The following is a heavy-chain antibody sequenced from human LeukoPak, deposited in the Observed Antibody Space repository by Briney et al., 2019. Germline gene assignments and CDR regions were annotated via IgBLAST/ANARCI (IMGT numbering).Heavy chain of an antibody. Sequence: PGGSLRLSCTASGFTFGDYAMSWFRQAPGKGLEWVGFIRSRAYGGTTEYAASVKGRFSISREDSKSTAYLQMSSLKTEDTALYYCSRESGGRLDYYDSGRHVTAFDIWGQGTMVTVSS. D-gene: IGHD3-22*01. J-gene: IGHJ3*02. CDR1: GFTFGDYA. V-gene: IGHV3-49*03. CDR2: IRSRAYGGTT. CDR3: SRESGGRLDYYDSGRHVTAFDI.